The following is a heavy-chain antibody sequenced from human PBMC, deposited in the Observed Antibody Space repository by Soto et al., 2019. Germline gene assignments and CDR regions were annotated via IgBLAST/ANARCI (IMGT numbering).Heavy chain of an antibody. CDR1: GGSISSYY. J-gene: IGHJ3*02. V-gene: IGHV4-59*01. Sequence: QVQLQESGPGLVKPSETLSLTCTVSGGSISSYYWSWIRQPPGKGLEWIGYIYYSGSTNYNPSLKSRVTIAVDTSKNQFSLKLSSVTAADTAVYYCARKNGAIYAFDIWGQGTMVTVSS. CDR2: IYYSGST. CDR3: ARKNGAIYAFDI. D-gene: IGHD1-26*01.